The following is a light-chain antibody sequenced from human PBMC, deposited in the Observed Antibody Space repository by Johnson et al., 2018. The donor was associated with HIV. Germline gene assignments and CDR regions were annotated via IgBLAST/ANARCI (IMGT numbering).Light chain of an antibody. Sequence: QSVLTQPPSVSAAPGQKVTISCSGSSSNIGNNYVSWYQQLPGTAPKLLIYENNKRPSGIPDRFSGSKSGTSATLGITGLQTGDEADYYCGTWDSSLGVVGTGTKVPVL. V-gene: IGLV1-51*02. CDR2: ENN. CDR1: SSNIGNNY. J-gene: IGLJ1*01. CDR3: GTWDSSLGV.